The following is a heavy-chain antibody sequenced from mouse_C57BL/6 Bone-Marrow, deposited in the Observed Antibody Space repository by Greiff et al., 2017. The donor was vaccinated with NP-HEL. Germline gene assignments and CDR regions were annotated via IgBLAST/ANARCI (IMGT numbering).Heavy chain of an antibody. CDR3: TPDYYGSSYGYFDV. D-gene: IGHD1-1*01. J-gene: IGHJ1*03. Sequence: EVMLVESGGGLVQPGGSMKLSCVASGFTFSNYWMNWVRQSPEKGLEWVAQIRLKSDNYATHYAESVKGRFTISRDDSKSSVYLQMNNLRAEDTGIYYCTPDYYGSSYGYFDVWGTGTMVTVSS. V-gene: IGHV6-3*01. CDR2: IRLKSDNYAT. CDR1: GFTFSNYW.